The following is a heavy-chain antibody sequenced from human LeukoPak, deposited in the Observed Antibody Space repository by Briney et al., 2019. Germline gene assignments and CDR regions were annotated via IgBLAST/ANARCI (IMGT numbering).Heavy chain of an antibody. V-gene: IGHV4-59*11. Sequence: SETLSLTCTVSGASLSSHYWNWIRQPPGKRLEWIGYTSYTGSSNYNPSLNSRVTISVDTSKNQLSLTLTSVTAADTAVYYCARGSTVGDDYWGQGMLVTVSS. CDR2: TSYTGSS. J-gene: IGHJ4*02. D-gene: IGHD4-17*01. CDR1: GASLSSHY. CDR3: ARGSTVGDDY.